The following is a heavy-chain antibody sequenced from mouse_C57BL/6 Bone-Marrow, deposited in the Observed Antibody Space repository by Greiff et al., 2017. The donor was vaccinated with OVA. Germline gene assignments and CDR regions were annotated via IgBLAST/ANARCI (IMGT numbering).Heavy chain of an antibody. D-gene: IGHD1-1*01. CDR1: GYAFSSSW. Sequence: ESGPELVKPGASVKISCKASGYAFSSSWMNWVKQRPGKGLEWIGRIYPGDGDTNYNGKFKGKATLTAAKSSSTAYMQLSSLTSEDSAVYFCARGPLYGYCFDYWGQGTTLTVSS. J-gene: IGHJ2*01. CDR3: ARGPLYGYCFDY. CDR2: IYPGDGDT. V-gene: IGHV1-82*01.